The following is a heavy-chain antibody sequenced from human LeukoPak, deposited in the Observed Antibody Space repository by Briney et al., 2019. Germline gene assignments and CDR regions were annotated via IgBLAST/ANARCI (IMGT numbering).Heavy chain of an antibody. J-gene: IGHJ5*02. CDR3: ARGVPIAAAGYNWFDP. CDR1: GGSFSSYY. Sequence: SETLSLTCTVSGGSFSSYYWSWIRQPPGKGLEWIGYIYYSGSTNYNPSLKSRVTISVDTSKNQFSLKLSSVTAADTAVYYCARGVPIAAAGYNWFDPWGQGTLVTVSS. V-gene: IGHV4-59*01. CDR2: IYYSGST. D-gene: IGHD6-13*01.